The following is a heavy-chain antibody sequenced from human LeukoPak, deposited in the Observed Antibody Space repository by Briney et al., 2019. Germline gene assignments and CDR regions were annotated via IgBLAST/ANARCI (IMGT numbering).Heavy chain of an antibody. J-gene: IGHJ5*02. CDR2: ISSSSSTI. CDR3: ARDCEVMEPLYSNWFDP. V-gene: IGHV3-48*01. D-gene: IGHD2-8*01. CDR1: GFTFSSYS. Sequence: PGGSLRLSCAASGFTFSSYSMNWVRQAPGKGLEWVSYISSSSSTIYHADSVKGRFTISRDNAKNSLYLQMNSLRAEDTAVYYCARDCEVMEPLYSNWFDPWGQGTLVTVSS.